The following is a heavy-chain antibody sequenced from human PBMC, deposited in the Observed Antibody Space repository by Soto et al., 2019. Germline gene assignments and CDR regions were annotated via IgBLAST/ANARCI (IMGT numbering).Heavy chain of an antibody. Sequence: SETLSLTCTVSGVSINNDVFCWTWIRQLPGRGLEWIGYTYYSGSTFYNPSLKSRASISIDTSKNQFSLNLSSVSAADTAVYYCARDVSLNYGLDVWGRGTTVTVSS. J-gene: IGHJ6*02. V-gene: IGHV4-31*03. CDR1: GVSINNDVFC. CDR2: TYYSGST. CDR3: ARDVSLNYGLDV.